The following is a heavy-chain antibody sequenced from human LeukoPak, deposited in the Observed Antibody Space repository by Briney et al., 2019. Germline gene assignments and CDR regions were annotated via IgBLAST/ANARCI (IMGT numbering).Heavy chain of an antibody. CDR2: IIPIFHTS. J-gene: IGHJ4*02. Sequence: ASVKVSCKASGYTFTSYYMHWVRQAPGQGLEWLGGIIPIFHTSHYARKFQDRVMISADESTSTVYMELSSLRSEDTAVYYCARDPLGHCSSSNCYTRMEFDYWGQGTLVTVSS. CDR3: ARDPLGHCSSSNCYTRMEFDY. CDR1: GYTFTSYY. D-gene: IGHD2-2*02. V-gene: IGHV1-69*13.